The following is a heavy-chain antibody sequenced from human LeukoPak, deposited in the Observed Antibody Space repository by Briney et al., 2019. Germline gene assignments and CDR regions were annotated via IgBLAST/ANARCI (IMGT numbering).Heavy chain of an antibody. CDR1: GGSFSGYY. CDR2: INHVGST. CDR3: VRKYCGGDCTYFDY. Sequence: SETLSLTRAVYGGSFSGYYWSWIRQPPGKGLEWIGEINHVGSTIYNPSLKSRVTISVDTSKNQFSLKLSSVTAADTAVYYCVRKYCGGDCTYFDYWGQGTLVTVSS. J-gene: IGHJ4*02. V-gene: IGHV4-34*01. D-gene: IGHD2-21*02.